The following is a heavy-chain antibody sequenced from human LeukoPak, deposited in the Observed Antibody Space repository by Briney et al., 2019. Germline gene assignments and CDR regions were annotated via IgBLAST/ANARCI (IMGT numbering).Heavy chain of an antibody. J-gene: IGHJ4*02. V-gene: IGHV3-9*01. CDR2: ISWNSGSI. Sequence: PGRSLRLSCAASAFTFDDYAMHWVRQAPGKGLEWVSGISWNSGSIGYADSVKGRFTISRDNAKNSLYLQMNSLRAEDTAVYYCARAKYSSSWVDYWGQGTLVTVSS. CDR3: ARAKYSSSWVDY. D-gene: IGHD6-13*01. CDR1: AFTFDDYA.